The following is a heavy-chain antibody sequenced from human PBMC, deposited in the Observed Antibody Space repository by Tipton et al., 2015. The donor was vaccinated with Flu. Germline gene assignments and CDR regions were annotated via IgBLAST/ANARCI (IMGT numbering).Heavy chain of an antibody. V-gene: IGHV3-74*01. CDR3: AREGGYCNSATCYKYFQH. CDR2: INGDGSST. CDR1: EFIFSTSW. Sequence: SLRLSCAASEFIFSTSWMHWVRQAPGKGLEWASRINGDGSSTTYADSVKGRFSMSRDNAKDTLYLQMNSLRADDTAVYYCAREGGYCNSATCYKYFQHWGQGTLVTVYS. J-gene: IGHJ1*01. D-gene: IGHD2-2*02.